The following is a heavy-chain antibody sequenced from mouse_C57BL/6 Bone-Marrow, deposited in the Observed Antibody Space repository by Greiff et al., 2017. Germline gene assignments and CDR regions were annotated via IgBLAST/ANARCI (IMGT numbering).Heavy chain of an antibody. V-gene: IGHV3-6*01. CDR3: ARGGVYDYYFDY. CDR2: ISYDGSN. D-gene: IGHD2-4*01. Sequence: EVQLQESGPGLVKPSQSLSLTCSVTGYSITSGYYWNWIRQFPGNKLEWMGYISYDGSNNYNPSLKNRISITRDTSKNQFFLKLNSVTTEDTATYYCARGGVYDYYFDYWGQGTTLTVSS. CDR1: GYSITSGYY. J-gene: IGHJ2*01.